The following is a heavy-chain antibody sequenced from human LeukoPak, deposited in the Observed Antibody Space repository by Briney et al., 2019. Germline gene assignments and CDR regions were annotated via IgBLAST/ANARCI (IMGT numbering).Heavy chain of an antibody. CDR2: IYYSGST. V-gene: IGHV4-59*01. D-gene: IGHD3-22*01. CDR3: ARVDSSVDAFDI. Sequence: SETLSLTCTVSGGSISSYYWSWIRQPPGKGLEWIGYIYYSGSTNYNPSLKSRVTISVDTSKNQFSLKLSSVTAADTAVHYCARVDSSVDAFDIWGQGTMVTVSS. J-gene: IGHJ3*02. CDR1: GGSISSYY.